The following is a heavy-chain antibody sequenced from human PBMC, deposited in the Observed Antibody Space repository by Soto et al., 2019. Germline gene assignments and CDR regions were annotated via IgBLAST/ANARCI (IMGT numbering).Heavy chain of an antibody. CDR1: GGTFSSYT. J-gene: IGHJ4*02. D-gene: IGHD4-17*01. V-gene: IGHV1-69*02. CDR3: ARSRQGYGDYAIDY. Sequence: ASVKVSCKASGGTFSSYTISWVRQAPGQGLEWMGRIIPILGIANYAQKFQGRVTITADKSTSTAYMELSSLRSEDTAVYYCARSRQGYGDYAIDYWGQGTLVTVSS. CDR2: IIPILGIA.